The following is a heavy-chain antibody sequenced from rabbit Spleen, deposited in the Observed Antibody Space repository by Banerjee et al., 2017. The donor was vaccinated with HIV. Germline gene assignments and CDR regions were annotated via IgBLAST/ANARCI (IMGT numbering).Heavy chain of an antibody. CDR2: INIVTGKS. Sequence: QQQLVESGGGLVKPGASLTLTCTASGFSFSNNYWICWVRQAPGKGLEWIACINIVTGKSVYASWAKGRFTMSRTSSTTVTLQMTSLTAADTATYFCARDLVAVIGWNFNLWGPGTLVTVS. CDR1: GFSFSNNYW. V-gene: IGHV1S45*01. J-gene: IGHJ4*01. CDR3: ARDLVAVIGWNFNL. D-gene: IGHD1-1*01.